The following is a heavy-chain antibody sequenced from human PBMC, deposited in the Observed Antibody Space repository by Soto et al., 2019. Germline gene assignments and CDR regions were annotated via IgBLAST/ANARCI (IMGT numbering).Heavy chain of an antibody. Sequence: QVQLVQSGAEVKKPGSSVKVSCNASGGTFSSYAISWVRQAPGQGLEWMRGIIPIFSTANYAQKFQGRVTITADESTSTAYMELSSLRSEDTAVYYCARVVRDSSGWSDYYHHYGMDVWGQGTTVTVSS. D-gene: IGHD6-19*01. CDR1: GGTFSSYA. V-gene: IGHV1-69*12. J-gene: IGHJ6*02. CDR2: IIPIFSTA. CDR3: ARVVRDSSGWSDYYHHYGMDV.